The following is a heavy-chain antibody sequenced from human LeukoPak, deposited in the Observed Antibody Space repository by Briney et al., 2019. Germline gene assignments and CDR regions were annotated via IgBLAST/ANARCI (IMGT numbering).Heavy chain of an antibody. Sequence: GGSLRLSCAASGFTFSSYSMNWVRQAPGKGLEWVSSISSSSSYIYYADSVKGRFTISRDNAKDSLYLQMNSLRAEDTGIYYCARDTPLGSFDYWGLGTLVTVSS. CDR2: ISSSSSYI. V-gene: IGHV3-21*01. D-gene: IGHD2-15*01. CDR3: ARDTPLGSFDY. J-gene: IGHJ4*02. CDR1: GFTFSSYS.